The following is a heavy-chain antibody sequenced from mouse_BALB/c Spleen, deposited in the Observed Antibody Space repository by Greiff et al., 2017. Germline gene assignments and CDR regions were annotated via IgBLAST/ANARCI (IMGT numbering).Heavy chain of an antibody. J-gene: IGHJ4*01. CDR2: IYPGNGDT. Sequence: QVQLQQPGAELVKPGASVKMSCKASGYTFTSYNMHWVKQTPGQGLEWIGAIYPGNGDTSYNQKFKGKATLTADKSSSTAYMQLSSLTSEDSAVYYCARSYGKRLWMDDWGQGTSVTVSS. CDR1: GYTFTSYN. V-gene: IGHV1-12*01. D-gene: IGHD2-1*01. CDR3: ARSYGKRLWMDD.